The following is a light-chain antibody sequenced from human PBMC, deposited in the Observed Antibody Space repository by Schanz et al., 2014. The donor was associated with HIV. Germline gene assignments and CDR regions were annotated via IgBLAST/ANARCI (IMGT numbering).Light chain of an antibody. J-gene: IGLJ3*02. CDR1: STDIGAYNY. CDR3: SSYAATSNVL. CDR2: DVT. V-gene: IGLV2-14*03. Sequence: QSALTQPASVSGSPGQSIIFSCTGTSTDIGAYNYVSWYQHRPGKAPKLVIFDVTHRPSGISDRFSGSKSGNTASLTVSGLQADDEADYYCSSYAATSNVLFGGGTKLTVL.